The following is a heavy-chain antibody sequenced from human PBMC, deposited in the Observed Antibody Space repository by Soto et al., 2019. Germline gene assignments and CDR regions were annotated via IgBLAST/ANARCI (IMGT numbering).Heavy chain of an antibody. V-gene: IGHV4-4*07. CDR3: ARVGRIWTISYYGMDV. Sequence: SETLSLTCTVSGGSISSYYWSWIRQPSGKGLEWIGRIYTSGSTNYNPSLKSRVNMSVDTSKNQFSLKLSSVTAADTAVYYCARVGRIWTISYYGMDVWGPGTSVTVSS. D-gene: IGHD2-15*01. CDR2: IYTSGST. CDR1: GGSISSYY. J-gene: IGHJ6*02.